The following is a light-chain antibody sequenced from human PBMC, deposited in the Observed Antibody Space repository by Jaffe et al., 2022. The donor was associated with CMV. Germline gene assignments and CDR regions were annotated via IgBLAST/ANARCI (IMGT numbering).Light chain of an antibody. Sequence: IQLTQSPSSLSASVGDRVTITCRASQDISSYLAWYQQKPGKAPKLLIYAASSLQSGVPSRFSGSGSGTDFTLTISSLQPEDFATYYCQQLGTYPPFTFGPGTKVDIK. V-gene: IGKV1-9*01. J-gene: IGKJ3*01. CDR3: QQLGTYPPFT. CDR2: AAS. CDR1: QDISSY.